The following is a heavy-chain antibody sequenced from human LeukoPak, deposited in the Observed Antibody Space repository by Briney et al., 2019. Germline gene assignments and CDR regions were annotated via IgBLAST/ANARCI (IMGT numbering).Heavy chain of an antibody. Sequence: SETLSLTCTVSGGSISSYYWSWIRQPLGKGLEWIGYIYYSGSTNYNPSLKSRVTISVDTSKNQFSLKLSSVTAADTAVYYCARDRATRGYSYGYEFDPWGQGTLVTVSS. CDR2: IYYSGST. J-gene: IGHJ5*02. V-gene: IGHV4-59*01. D-gene: IGHD5-18*01. CDR1: GGSISSYY. CDR3: ARDRATRGYSYGYEFDP.